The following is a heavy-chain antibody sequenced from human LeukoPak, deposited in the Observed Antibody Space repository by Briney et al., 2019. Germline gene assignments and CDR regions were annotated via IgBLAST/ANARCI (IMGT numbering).Heavy chain of an antibody. CDR2: ISNSGSTI. Sequence: GRSLRLSCAASGFTFSSYGMHWVRQAPGKGLEWVSYISNSGSTIYYADSVKGRFTISRDNAKNSLYLQMNSLRAEDTAIYYCAGELGYCSGGDYWGQGTLVTVSS. J-gene: IGHJ4*02. V-gene: IGHV3-48*04. D-gene: IGHD2-15*01. CDR3: AGELGYCSGGDY. CDR1: GFTFSSYG.